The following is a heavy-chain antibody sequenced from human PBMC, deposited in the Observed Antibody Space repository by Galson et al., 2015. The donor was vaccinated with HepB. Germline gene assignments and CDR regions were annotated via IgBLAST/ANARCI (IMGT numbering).Heavy chain of an antibody. Sequence: ETLSLPCTVSGVSIISTNHNWGWIRLSPGKGLEWVGSISYGGSTYYSPSLKSRVTLSVDTSKNQFSLHLDSVTVADTAVYYCSRVPNGRPADYWGQGILVAVSS. V-gene: IGHV4-39*01. D-gene: IGHD2-8*01. J-gene: IGHJ4*02. CDR2: ISYGGST. CDR1: GVSIISTNHN. CDR3: SRVPNGRPADY.